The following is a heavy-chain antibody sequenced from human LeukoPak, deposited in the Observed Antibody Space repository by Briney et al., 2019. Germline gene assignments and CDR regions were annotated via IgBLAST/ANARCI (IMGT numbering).Heavy chain of an antibody. D-gene: IGHD1-1*01. CDR2: INPNSGGT. CDR1: GYTFTGYY. Sequence: ASVKVSCKASGYTFTGYYMHWVRQAPGQGLEWMGWINPNSGGTNYAQKFQGRVTMTRDTSISTAYMELSRLRSDDTAVYYCARVGSYWNDPSDYYYYYYMDVWGKGTTVTVSS. J-gene: IGHJ6*03. V-gene: IGHV1-2*02. CDR3: ARVGSYWNDPSDYYYYYYMDV.